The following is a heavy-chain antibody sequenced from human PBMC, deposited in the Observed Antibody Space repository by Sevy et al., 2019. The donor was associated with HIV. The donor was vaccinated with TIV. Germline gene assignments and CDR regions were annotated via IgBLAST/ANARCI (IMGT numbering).Heavy chain of an antibody. J-gene: IGHJ6*02. CDR1: GFTFNKAW. D-gene: IGHD2-21*01. Sequence: GGSLRLSCAASGFTFNKAWMSWVRQAPGKGPEWVARIKSKISGGTTDYAAPVKGRFSISRDDSKQTLFLHMDRLQSEDTGVYYCTTALDSGNLPGGMDAWGQGTTVTVSS. CDR3: TTALDSGNLPGGMDA. V-gene: IGHV3-15*01. CDR2: IKSKISGGTT.